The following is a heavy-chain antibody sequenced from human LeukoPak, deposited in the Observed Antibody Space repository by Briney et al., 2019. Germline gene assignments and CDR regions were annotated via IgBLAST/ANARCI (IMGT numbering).Heavy chain of an antibody. V-gene: IGHV1-69*05. CDR1: GGTFSSYA. D-gene: IGHD3-22*01. CDR3: ARASSSGHYLGTFDY. CDR2: IIPIFGTA. J-gene: IGHJ4*02. Sequence: SVKVSCKASGGTFSSYAISWVRQAPGQGLEWMGGIIPIFGTANYAQKFQGRVTITTDESTSTAYMELSSPRSEDTAVYYCARASSSGHYLGTFDYWGQGTLVTVSS.